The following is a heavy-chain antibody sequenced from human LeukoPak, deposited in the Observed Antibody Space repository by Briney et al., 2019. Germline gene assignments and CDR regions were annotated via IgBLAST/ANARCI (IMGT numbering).Heavy chain of an antibody. V-gene: IGHV4-34*01. Sequence: SETLSLTCAVYGGSFSGYYWSWIRQPPGKGLEWIGEINHSGSTNYNPSLKRRVTISVDTSKNQFSLKLSSVTAADTAVYYCARGKDPRRFSSSSGPMDVWGKGTTVTVSS. CDR1: GGSFSGYY. CDR3: ARGKDPRRFSSSSGPMDV. J-gene: IGHJ6*03. D-gene: IGHD6-6*01. CDR2: INHSGST.